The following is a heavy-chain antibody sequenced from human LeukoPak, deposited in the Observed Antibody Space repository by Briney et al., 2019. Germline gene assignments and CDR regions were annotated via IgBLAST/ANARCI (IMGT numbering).Heavy chain of an antibody. D-gene: IGHD5-12*01. J-gene: IGHJ4*02. V-gene: IGHV1-2*02. CDR3: ARSRVTTIPNLDY. CDR2: INPNSGAT. CDR1: GYTFTGYY. Sequence: ASVKVSCKAPGYTFTGYYIHWVRQAPGQGLEWMGWINPNSGATNYPQKFQGRVAMTRDTSVTTAYMELSRLTFDDTAVYFCARSRVTTIPNLDYWGQGILVTVSS.